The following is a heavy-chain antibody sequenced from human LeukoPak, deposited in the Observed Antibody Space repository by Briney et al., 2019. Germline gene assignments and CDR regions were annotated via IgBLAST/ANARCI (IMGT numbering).Heavy chain of an antibody. CDR3: VRAVTGTSLYDY. CDR1: GGSVSSADSH. Sequence: SETLSLTCTVSGGSVSSADSHWGWIRQYPGKGLEWIGYISHTGSTSYNPSLKSRVMISSDSSKNQFSLMLTSVTAADTAVYYCVRAVTGTSLYDYWGQGTLVTVSS. D-gene: IGHD1-7*01. V-gene: IGHV4-31*03. CDR2: ISHTGST. J-gene: IGHJ4*02.